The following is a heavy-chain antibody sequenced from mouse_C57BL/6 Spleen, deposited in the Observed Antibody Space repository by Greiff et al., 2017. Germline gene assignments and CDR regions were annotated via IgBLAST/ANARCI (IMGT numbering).Heavy chain of an antibody. J-gene: IGHJ4*01. CDR1: GYTFTDYT. V-gene: IGHV1-39*01. CDR3: ARWGSTCAEAMDY. CDR2: ISPSYGTT. D-gene: IGHD6-1*01. Sequence: EVQLQQSGPELVKPGASVKISCKASGYTFTDYTINWVKQRHGQGLEWIGFISPSYGTTKYNEKFKGKATLTAAQSSSTAYMQLNSLTSEDSAVYFCARWGSTCAEAMDYWGQGTSVTVSS.